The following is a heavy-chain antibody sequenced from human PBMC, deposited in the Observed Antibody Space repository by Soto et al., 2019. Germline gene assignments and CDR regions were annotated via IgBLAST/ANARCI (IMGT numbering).Heavy chain of an antibody. J-gene: IGHJ4*02. Sequence: QVQLVQSGAEVKKPGASVKVSCKASGYTFTTYYMHWVRQAPGRGLEWMGIMNPSSGDTTYAQKFRGGVTMTRDTSTSTVYMELSSLRSEDTAIYYCARSGTGRITMIRGRYYFDYWGQGTLVTVSS. CDR2: MNPSSGDT. CDR3: ARSGTGRITMIRGRYYFDY. CDR1: GYTFTTYY. V-gene: IGHV1-46*01. D-gene: IGHD3-10*01.